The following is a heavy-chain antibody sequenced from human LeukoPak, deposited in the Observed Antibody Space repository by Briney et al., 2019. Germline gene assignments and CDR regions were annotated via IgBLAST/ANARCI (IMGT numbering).Heavy chain of an antibody. V-gene: IGHV3-21*01. CDR1: GFTFSNYN. D-gene: IGHD6-19*01. CDR3: ARDPSGNLYFDY. J-gene: IGHJ4*02. CDR2: ISSTSSYI. Sequence: GGSLRLSCAASGFTFSNYNFYWVRQAPGKGLEWVSSISSTSSYIYYADSMKGRFTISRDNAKNSLYLQMNSLRAEDTAVYYCARDPSGNLYFDYWGQGALVTVSS.